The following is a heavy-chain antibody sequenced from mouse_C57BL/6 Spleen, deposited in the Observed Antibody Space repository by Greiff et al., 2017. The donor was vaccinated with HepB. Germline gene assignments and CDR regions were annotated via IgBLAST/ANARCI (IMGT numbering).Heavy chain of an antibody. CDR2: IIDGGSYT. Sequence: EVKLVESGGGLVKPGGSLKLSCAASGFTFSSYAMSWVRQTPEKCLEWVATIIDGGSYTYYPDNVKGRFTISRDNSKNNLYLQISQLKSEDTAMYYCARDYGSGYNAMDYWGQGTSVTVSS. CDR3: ARDYGSGYNAMDY. J-gene: IGHJ4*01. D-gene: IGHD3-2*02. V-gene: IGHV5-4*01. CDR1: GFTFSSYA.